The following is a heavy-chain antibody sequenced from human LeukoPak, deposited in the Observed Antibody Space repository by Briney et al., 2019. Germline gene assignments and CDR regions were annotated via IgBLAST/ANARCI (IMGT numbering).Heavy chain of an antibody. Sequence: SETLSLTCTVSGGSISSYYWSWIRQPAGKGLEWIGRIYTSGSTNYNPSLKSRVTMSVDTSKNQFSLKLSSVTAADTAVYYCARVPTLGIYYYYHYMDVWGKGTTVTVSS. J-gene: IGHJ6*03. D-gene: IGHD7-27*01. CDR1: GGSISSYY. CDR3: ARVPTLGIYYYYHYMDV. CDR2: IYTSGST. V-gene: IGHV4-4*07.